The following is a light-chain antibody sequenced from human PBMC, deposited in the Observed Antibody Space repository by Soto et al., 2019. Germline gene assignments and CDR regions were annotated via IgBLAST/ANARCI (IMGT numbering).Light chain of an antibody. CDR3: SSYAGSNNLRM. Sequence: QSALTQPPSASGSPGQSVTISCAGTSSDVGGHDYVSWYQQHPGKAPKLIIYEVNKRPSGVPDRFSGSKSANTASLTVSGLQAEDEADYYCSSYAGSNNLRMFGGGTKLTVL. CDR2: EVN. J-gene: IGLJ3*02. CDR1: SSDVGGHDY. V-gene: IGLV2-8*01.